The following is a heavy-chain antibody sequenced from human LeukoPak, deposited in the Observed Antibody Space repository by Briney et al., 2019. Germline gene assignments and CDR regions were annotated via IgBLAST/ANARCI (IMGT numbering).Heavy chain of an antibody. J-gene: IGHJ4*02. CDR3: ARDRPLGLRFLEWLSFDS. CDR1: GYTFTSYG. V-gene: IGHV1-18*01. CDR2: ISAYNGNT. Sequence: ASVKVSCKASGYTFTSYGISWVRKAPGQGLEWMGWISAYNGNTNYAQKLQGRVTITTDTSTSTAYMELRSLRSDDTAVYYCARDRPLGLRFLEWLSFDSWGQGTLVTVSS. D-gene: IGHD3-3*01.